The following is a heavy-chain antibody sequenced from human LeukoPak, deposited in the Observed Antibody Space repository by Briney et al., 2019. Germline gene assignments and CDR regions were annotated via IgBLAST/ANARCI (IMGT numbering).Heavy chain of an antibody. D-gene: IGHD6-13*01. V-gene: IGHV3-30*14. Sequence: GGSLRLSCAASGFTFSRFAMHWVRQAPGKGLEWVAVVSLDGSYKYYTDSVKGRFTISRDNSKNTLYLQMNSLRAEDTAVYYCARGGPAAGRFDYWGQGTLVTVSS. J-gene: IGHJ4*02. CDR1: GFTFSRFA. CDR2: VSLDGSYK. CDR3: ARGGPAAGRFDY.